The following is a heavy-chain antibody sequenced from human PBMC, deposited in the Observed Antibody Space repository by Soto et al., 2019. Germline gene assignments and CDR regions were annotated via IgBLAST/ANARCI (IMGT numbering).Heavy chain of an antibody. V-gene: IGHV3-48*02. CDR2: ISSSSSTI. CDR3: ASSHRNWVPNWYFDL. J-gene: IGHJ2*01. Sequence: GGSLRLSCAASGFTFSSYSMNWVRQAPGKGLEWVSYISSSSSTIYYADSVKGRFTISRDNAKNSLYLQMNSLRDEDTAVYYCASSHRNWVPNWYFDLWGRGTLVTVSS. D-gene: IGHD7-27*01. CDR1: GFTFSSYS.